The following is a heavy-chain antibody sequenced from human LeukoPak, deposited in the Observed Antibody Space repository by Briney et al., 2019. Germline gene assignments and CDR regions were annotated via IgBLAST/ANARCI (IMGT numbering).Heavy chain of an antibody. Sequence: SETLSLTCTVSGVFLNSYSYSWGWIRQPPGGGLEGIGTFSYTGNIYYNSSLKSRLTIAVDASQTQFSLILTSVTAADTAFYYCARHFGYDDTSDFQGVPDHWGQGSLVTVSS. J-gene: IGHJ4*02. CDR2: FSYTGNI. V-gene: IGHV4-39*01. CDR3: ARHFGYDDTSDFQGVPDH. D-gene: IGHD3-22*01. CDR1: GVFLNSYSYS.